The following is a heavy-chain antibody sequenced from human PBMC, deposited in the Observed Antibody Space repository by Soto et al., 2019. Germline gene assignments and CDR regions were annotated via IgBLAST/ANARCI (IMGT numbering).Heavy chain of an antibody. J-gene: IGHJ3*02. CDR3: TRDGGAITIFGVVINSPGGVDAFDI. Sequence: HPGGSLRLSCTASGFTFGDYAMSWFRQAPGKGLEWVGFIRSKAYGGTTEYAASVKGRFTISRDDSKSIAYLQMNSLKTEDTAVYYCTRDGGAITIFGVVINSPGGVDAFDIWGQGTMVTVSS. CDR1: GFTFGDYA. V-gene: IGHV3-49*03. D-gene: IGHD3-3*01. CDR2: IRSKAYGGTT.